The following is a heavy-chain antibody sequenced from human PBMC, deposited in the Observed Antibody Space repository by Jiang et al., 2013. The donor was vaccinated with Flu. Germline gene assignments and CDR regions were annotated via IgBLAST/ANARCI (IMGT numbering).Heavy chain of an antibody. Sequence: SLTCTVSGGSISSGDYYWSWIRQPPGKGLEWIGYIYYSGSTYYNPSLKSRVTISVDTSKNQFSLKLSSVTAADTAVYYCARAWIQYWFDPWGQGTLVTVSS. CDR1: GGSISSGDYY. V-gene: IGHV4-30-4*01. CDR3: ARAWIQYWFDP. J-gene: IGHJ5*02. D-gene: IGHD5-18*01. CDR2: IYYSGST.